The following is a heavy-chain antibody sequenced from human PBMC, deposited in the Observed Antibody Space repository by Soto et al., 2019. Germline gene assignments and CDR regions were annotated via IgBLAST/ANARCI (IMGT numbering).Heavy chain of an antibody. V-gene: IGHV3-48*03. J-gene: IGHJ5*02. Sequence: EVQLVESGGGLVQPGGSLRLSCAASGFIFSSYEMNWVRQAPGKGLEWISYISSSGRTIHYADSVKGRFTSSRDNAKNSLYLQMNRLRAEDTAVYYCARSLKGMLRILAGFDPWGQGTLVTVSS. CDR3: ARSLKGMLRILAGFDP. CDR1: GFIFSSYE. CDR2: ISSSGRTI. D-gene: IGHD3-10*02.